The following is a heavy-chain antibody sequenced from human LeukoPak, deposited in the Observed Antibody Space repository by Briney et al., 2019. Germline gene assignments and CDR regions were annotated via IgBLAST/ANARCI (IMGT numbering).Heavy chain of an antibody. Sequence: GGSLRLSCAASEFTFSSYAMSWVRQAPGKGLEWVSGISGSGGSTHYADSVKGRFTISRDNSKNTLYLQMNSLRAEDTAVYYCAKDERNWNYNLASQTYDWGQGTLVTVSS. V-gene: IGHV3-23*01. CDR2: ISGSGGST. CDR1: EFTFSSYA. J-gene: IGHJ4*02. D-gene: IGHD1-7*01. CDR3: AKDERNWNYNLASQTYD.